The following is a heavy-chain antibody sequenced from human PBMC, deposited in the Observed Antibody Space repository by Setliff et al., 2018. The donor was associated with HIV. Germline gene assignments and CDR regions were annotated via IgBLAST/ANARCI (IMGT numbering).Heavy chain of an antibody. CDR1: GFRFSDYG. Sequence: SLKISCAASGFRFSDYGMHWVRQAPGRGLEWVAIIWSDGNKKYYADSVRGRFTISRDNSNNTLFLQMNSLRADDTAVYYCARARVGATWNHYHYYYMDVWGKGAPVTVSS. CDR2: IWSDGNKK. J-gene: IGHJ6*03. CDR3: ARARVGATWNHYHYYYMDV. D-gene: IGHD1-26*01. V-gene: IGHV3-33*01.